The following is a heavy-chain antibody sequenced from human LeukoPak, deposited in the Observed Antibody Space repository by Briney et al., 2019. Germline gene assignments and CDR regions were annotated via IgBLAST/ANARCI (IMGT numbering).Heavy chain of an antibody. CDR1: GFTFSSYW. J-gene: IGHJ4*02. Sequence: GGSLRLSCAASGFTFSSYWMHWVRQAPGKGLVWVSRINSDGSSITYADSVKGRFTISRDNAKDTLYLQMNSLRVEDTAVYYCAREGRVSGYDFDCWGQGTLVTVSS. D-gene: IGHD5-12*01. V-gene: IGHV3-74*03. CDR2: INSDGSSI. CDR3: AREGRVSGYDFDC.